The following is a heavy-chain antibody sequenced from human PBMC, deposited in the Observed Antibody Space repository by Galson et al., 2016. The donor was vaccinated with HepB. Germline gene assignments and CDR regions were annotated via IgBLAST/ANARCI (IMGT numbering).Heavy chain of an antibody. D-gene: IGHD6-19*01. CDR1: GDIFGSYA. CDR2: ITPVSGTT. Sequence: SVKVSCKASGDIFGSYAFSWVRQAPGQGLEWMGGITPVSGTTNYAQKFQGRVTIIADAPTYTVHMELSGLRSEDTAVYYCTRDVYSSGWYGGDYWGQGTLVTVSS. J-gene: IGHJ4*02. V-gene: IGHV1-69*13. CDR3: TRDVYSSGWYGGDY.